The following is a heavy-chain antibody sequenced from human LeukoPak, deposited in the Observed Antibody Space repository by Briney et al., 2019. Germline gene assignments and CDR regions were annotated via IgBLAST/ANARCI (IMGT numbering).Heavy chain of an antibody. J-gene: IGHJ4*02. V-gene: IGHV3-48*01. CDR1: GFTFSGYN. CDR2: ISSTSVI. CDR3: AREGDGGNSGFAY. D-gene: IGHD4-23*01. Sequence: PGGSLRLSCAVSGFTFSGYNMNWVRQAPGKGLEWIAYISSTSVIYYADSLKGRFTISRDNAKNSLYLQMNSLRVDDTAVYYCAREGDGGNSGFAYWGQGTLATGSS.